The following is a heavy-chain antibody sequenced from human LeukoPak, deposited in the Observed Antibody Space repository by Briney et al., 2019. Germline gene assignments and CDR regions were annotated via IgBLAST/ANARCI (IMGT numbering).Heavy chain of an antibody. CDR3: ARMSGGYYRPVDY. V-gene: IGHV1-18*01. Sequence: ASVKVSCKASGYTFISYAFTWVRQAPGQGLEWMGWTSAYNGNTNYAQKLQGRVTMTTDTSTSTAYMELRSLRSDDTAVYYCARMSGGYYRPVDYWGQGTLVTVSS. CDR2: TSAYNGNT. D-gene: IGHD3-22*01. CDR1: GYTFISYA. J-gene: IGHJ4*02.